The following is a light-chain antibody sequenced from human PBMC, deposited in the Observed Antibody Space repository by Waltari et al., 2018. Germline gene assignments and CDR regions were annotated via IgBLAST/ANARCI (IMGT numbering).Light chain of an antibody. CDR1: SSDVGSYNL. Sequence: QSALTQPASVSGSPGQSITISCTGTSSDVGSYNLVSWYQQHPGKAPKLMIYEVVKRPSWVSNLFSGFTAANAASLTISGLQAEDEGDYYCCSYARSGTVLFGGGTKLTVL. V-gene: IGLV2-23*02. CDR2: EVV. J-gene: IGLJ2*01. CDR3: CSYARSGTVL.